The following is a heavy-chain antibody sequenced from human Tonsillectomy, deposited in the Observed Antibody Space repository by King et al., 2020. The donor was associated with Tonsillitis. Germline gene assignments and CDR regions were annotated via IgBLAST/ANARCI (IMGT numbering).Heavy chain of an antibody. V-gene: IGHV1-2*02. CDR3: ARASVEMATIGIFDY. Sequence: VQLVESGAEVKKPGASVKFSCKASGYTFTGYYMHWVQQAPGRGLEWMGWINPNSGDINYAQKFQGRVTRTRDTSISTAYMELSRPRSDDTAVYYCARASVEMATIGIFDYWGQGTLVTVSS. J-gene: IGHJ4*02. D-gene: IGHD5-24*01. CDR2: INPNSGDI. CDR1: GYTFTGYY.